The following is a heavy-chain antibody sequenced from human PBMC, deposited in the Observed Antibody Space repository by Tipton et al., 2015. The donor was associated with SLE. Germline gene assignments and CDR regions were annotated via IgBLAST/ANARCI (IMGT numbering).Heavy chain of an antibody. D-gene: IGHD5-24*01. J-gene: IGHJ2*01. V-gene: IGHV4-59*12. CDR3: ARDELDWYFDL. CDR2: IYYSGST. CDR1: GGSIRSYY. Sequence: TLSPTCTVSGGSIRSYYWSWIRQPPGKGLEWIGYIYYSGSTNYNPSLKSRVTISIDTSKNQFSLKLSSVTAADTAVYYCARDELDWYFDLWGRGTLVTVSS.